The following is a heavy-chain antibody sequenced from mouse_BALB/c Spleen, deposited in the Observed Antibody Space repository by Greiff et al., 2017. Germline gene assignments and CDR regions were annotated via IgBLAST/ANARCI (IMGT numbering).Heavy chain of an antibody. Sequence: EVHLVESGGGLVQPGGSRKLSCAASGFTFSSFGMHWVRQAPEKGLEWVAYISSGSSTIYYADTVKGRFTISRDNPKNTLFLQMTSLRSEDTAMYYCARRYGAMDYWGQGTSVTVSS. CDR1: GFTFSSFG. D-gene: IGHD2-14*01. J-gene: IGHJ4*01. V-gene: IGHV5-17*02. CDR2: ISSGSSTI. CDR3: ARRYGAMDY.